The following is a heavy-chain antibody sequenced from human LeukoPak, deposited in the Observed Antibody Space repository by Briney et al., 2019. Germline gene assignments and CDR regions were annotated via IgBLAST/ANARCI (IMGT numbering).Heavy chain of an antibody. D-gene: IGHD6-13*01. V-gene: IGHV3-23*01. J-gene: IGHJ4*02. CDR3: AKDIAAAAVYYFDY. CDR1: GFTFSSYS. CDR2: ISGSGGST. Sequence: GGSLRLSCAASGFTFSSYSMSWVRQAPGKWLEWVSAISGSGGSTYYADSVKGRFTISRDNSKNTLYLQMNSLRAEDTAVYYCAKDIAAAAVYYFDYWGQGTLVTVSS.